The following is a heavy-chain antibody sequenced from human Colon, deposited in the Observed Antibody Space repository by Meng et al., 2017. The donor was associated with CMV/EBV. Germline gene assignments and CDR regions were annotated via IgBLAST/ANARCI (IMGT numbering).Heavy chain of an antibody. V-gene: IGHV1-18*01. CDR2: ISAYNGNT. CDR1: GYTFTSYG. J-gene: IGHJ5*02. CDR3: ARDDYSSTSCFRRYNWFDP. Sequence: ASVKVSCKASGYTFTSYGISWVRQAPGQGLEWMGWISAYNGNTNYAQKLQGRVTMTTDTSTSTAYMELRSLRSDDTAVYYCARDDYSSTSCFRRYNWFDPWGQGTLVTVSS. D-gene: IGHD2-2*01.